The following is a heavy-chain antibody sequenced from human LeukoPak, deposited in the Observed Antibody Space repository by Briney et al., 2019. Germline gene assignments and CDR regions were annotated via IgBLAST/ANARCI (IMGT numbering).Heavy chain of an antibody. D-gene: IGHD5-18*01. CDR2: ISYDGSSK. CDR3: ARARSSYGYGDAFDI. J-gene: IGHJ3*02. Sequence: GGSLRLSCAASGFTFSTYVMHWVRQAPGKGLEWVAVISYDGSSKYYADSVKGRFTISRDNSKNTLYLQMNSLRAEDTAVYYCARARSSYGYGDAFDIWGQGTMVTVSS. CDR1: GFTFSTYV. V-gene: IGHV3-30*04.